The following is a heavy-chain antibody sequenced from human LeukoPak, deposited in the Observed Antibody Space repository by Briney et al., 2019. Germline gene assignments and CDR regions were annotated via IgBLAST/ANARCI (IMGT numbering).Heavy chain of an antibody. CDR2: IYTSGST. V-gene: IGHV4-4*07. CDR3: ARDSGDDSSFYYYYYMDV. D-gene: IGHD6-6*01. CDR1: GGSISSYY. Sequence: PSETLSLTCTVSGGSISSYYWSWIRQPAGKGLEWIGRIYTSGSTNYNPSLKSRVTMSVDTSKNQFSLKLSSVTAADTAVYYCARDSGDDSSFYYYYYMDVWGKGTTVTISS. J-gene: IGHJ6*03.